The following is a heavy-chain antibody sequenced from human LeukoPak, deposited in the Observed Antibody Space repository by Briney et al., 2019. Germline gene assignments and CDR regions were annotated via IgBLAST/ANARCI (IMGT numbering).Heavy chain of an antibody. V-gene: IGHV1-2*02. D-gene: IGHD2-2*01. J-gene: IGHJ4*02. CDR3: ARSVEVPAAIYGLRY. Sequence: AASVKVSCKASGYTFTGYYMHWVRQAPGQGLEWMGWINPNSGGTNYAQKFQGRVTMTRDTSISTAYMELSRLRSDDTAVYYCARSVEVPAAIYGLRYWGQGTLVTVSS. CDR1: GYTFTGYY. CDR2: INPNSGGT.